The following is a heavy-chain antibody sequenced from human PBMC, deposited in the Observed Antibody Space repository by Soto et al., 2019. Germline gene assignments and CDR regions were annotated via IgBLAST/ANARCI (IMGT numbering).Heavy chain of an antibody. J-gene: IGHJ4*02. CDR3: ARSCGRFRSFDY. CDR1: GFSLSTSGVG. CDR2: IYWDDDK. Sequence: QITLKESGPPLVKPTQTLTLTCTLSGFSLSTSGVGVGWIRKPPGKALEWLALIYWDDDKRYSPSLKTRLTVTKDTSKNQVDMTMTNMDPVDTATYYCARSCGRFRSFDYWGQGTLVTVSS. D-gene: IGHD1-26*01. V-gene: IGHV2-5*02.